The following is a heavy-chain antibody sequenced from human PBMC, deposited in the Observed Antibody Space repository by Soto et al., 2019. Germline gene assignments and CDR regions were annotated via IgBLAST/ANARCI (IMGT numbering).Heavy chain of an antibody. D-gene: IGHD6-13*01. CDR1: GLTFSSSW. V-gene: IGHV3-7*01. CDR2: LKQEGSEK. CDR3: ARATSRYSSSWYSWGPLPLTMSV. J-gene: IGHJ6*02. Sequence: GGSMRISCAASGLTFSSSWMSCVRQATGRGLEWGGNLKQEGSEKYYVDAEKGRFTVSRDNAKNTLYLQMNSLRAEDTAVYYCARATSRYSSSWYSWGPLPLTMSVWGQGTTVTVSS.